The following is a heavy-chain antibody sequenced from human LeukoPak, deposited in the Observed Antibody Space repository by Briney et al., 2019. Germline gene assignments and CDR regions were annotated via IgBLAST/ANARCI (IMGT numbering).Heavy chain of an antibody. V-gene: IGHV4-59*01. D-gene: IGHD3-3*01. CDR3: ARLSDFWSGYSYAPDY. Sequence: PSETLSLTCTVSGGSISSYYWSWIRQPPGKGLEWIGYIYYSGSTSYNPSLKSRVTIPVDTSKNHFSLKVTSVTAADTAVYYCARLSDFWSGYSYAPDYWGQGTLVTVSS. J-gene: IGHJ4*02. CDR2: IYYSGST. CDR1: GGSISSYY.